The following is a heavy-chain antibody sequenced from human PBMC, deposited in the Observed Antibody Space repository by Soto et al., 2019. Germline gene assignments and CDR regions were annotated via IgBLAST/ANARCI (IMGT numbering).Heavy chain of an antibody. Sequence: QVQLVQSGAEVKKPGSSVKVSCKASGGTFSIYAISWVRQAPGQGLEWMGGIIPIFGTANDAQKLQGRVTITADESTSTAYMELSSLRSEDTAVYYCAREMYSGSYGIYFDYWGQGPLVTVSS. CDR1: GGTFSIYA. D-gene: IGHD1-26*01. V-gene: IGHV1-69*12. CDR2: IIPIFGTA. CDR3: AREMYSGSYGIYFDY. J-gene: IGHJ4*02.